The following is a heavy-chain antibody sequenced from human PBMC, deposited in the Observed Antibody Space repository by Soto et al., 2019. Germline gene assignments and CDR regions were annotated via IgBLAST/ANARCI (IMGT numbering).Heavy chain of an antibody. CDR3: AIDFEAGGLLVGGFDY. Sequence: QVQLVQSGAEVKKPGASVKVSCTASGYTFTRFGINWVRQAPGQGLEWMGWISGYNGNTNTAENFQGRVPRTTDTSATTAYMELRSLRSDDTAGYYCAIDFEAGGLLVGGFDYWGQGTLVTVSS. J-gene: IGHJ4*02. CDR1: GYTFTRFG. CDR2: ISGYNGNT. V-gene: IGHV1-18*01. D-gene: IGHD6-6*01.